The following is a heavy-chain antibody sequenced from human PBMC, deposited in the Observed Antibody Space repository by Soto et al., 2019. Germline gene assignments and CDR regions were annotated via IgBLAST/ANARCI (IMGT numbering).Heavy chain of an antibody. CDR1: VFTFIDYY. D-gene: IGHD3-22*01. Sequence: PGWSLRLSCAPSVFTFIDYYMSWIRQAPGKGLEWVSYISSSGSTIYYADSVKGRFTISRDNAKNSLYLQMNSLRAEDTAVYYCAREATGELYYYDSSGYHNWFDPWGQGTLVTVSS. J-gene: IGHJ5*02. V-gene: IGHV3-11*01. CDR3: AREATGELYYYDSSGYHNWFDP. CDR2: ISSSGSTI.